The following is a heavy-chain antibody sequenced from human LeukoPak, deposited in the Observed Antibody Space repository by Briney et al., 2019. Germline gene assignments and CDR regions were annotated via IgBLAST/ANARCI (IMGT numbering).Heavy chain of an antibody. J-gene: IGHJ4*02. CDR2: INHSGST. CDR3: ARGQGFDY. CDR1: GGSFGGYY. Sequence: SETLSLTCAVYGGSFGGYYWSWIRQPPGKGLEWIGEINHSGSTNYNPSLKSRVTISVDTSKNQFSLKLSSVTAAVTAVYYCARGQGFDYWGQGTLVTVSS. V-gene: IGHV4-34*01.